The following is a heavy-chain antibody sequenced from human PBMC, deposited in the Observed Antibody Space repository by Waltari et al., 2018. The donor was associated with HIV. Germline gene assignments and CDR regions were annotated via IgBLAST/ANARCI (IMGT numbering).Heavy chain of an antibody. D-gene: IGHD3-10*01. V-gene: IGHV4-34*01. Sequence: QVQLQQWGAGLLKPSETLSLTCAVYGGSFSGYSWSWIRQPPGKGLEWIGEINHSGSTNYNPSLKSRITISVDTSKNQFSLKLSSVTAADTAVYYCARGRRKSDYYGSGSYYRLYYYGMDVWGQGTTVTVSS. CDR1: GGSFSGYS. CDR2: INHSGST. J-gene: IGHJ6*02. CDR3: ARGRRKSDYYGSGSYYRLYYYGMDV.